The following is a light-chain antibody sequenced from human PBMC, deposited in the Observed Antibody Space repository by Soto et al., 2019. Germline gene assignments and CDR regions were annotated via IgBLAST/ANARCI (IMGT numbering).Light chain of an antibody. V-gene: IGKV1-39*01. CDR1: ETLIDY. CDR3: QQSLSAPRT. Sequence: DIQMSQSPSSLSASVGDIVTITCRASETLIDYLNWDQQQPGEAPKHLIFSASSLHSGVPSRFRGSVSGTHYTLTISSIQPEDFATYFCQQSLSAPRTFGQGTKL. CDR2: SAS. J-gene: IGKJ2*01.